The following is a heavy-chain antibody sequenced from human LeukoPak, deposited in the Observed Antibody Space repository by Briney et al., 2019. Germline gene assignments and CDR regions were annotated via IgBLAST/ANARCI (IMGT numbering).Heavy chain of an antibody. D-gene: IGHD3-16*01. V-gene: IGHV1-2*02. CDR3: VRTLSAMIPYDY. J-gene: IGHJ4*01. CDR1: GYTFTGFY. Sequence: ASVKVSCKASGYTFTGFYIHWVRQAPGQGLEWMGWINPNSGDTDYAQKFQGRVTMTRDTSITTIYMGLSSLTSDDTAVYYCVRTLSAMIPYDYWGNGSLIIVSS. CDR2: INPNSGDT.